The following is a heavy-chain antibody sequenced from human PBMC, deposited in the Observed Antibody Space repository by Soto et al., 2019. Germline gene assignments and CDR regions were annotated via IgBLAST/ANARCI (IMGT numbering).Heavy chain of an antibody. D-gene: IGHD3-22*01. Sequence: SETLSLTCTVSGSSISSYYWSWIRQPPGKGLEWIGYIYYSGSTNYNPSLKSRVTISVDTSKNQFSLKLNFVTAADTAVYYCAKVGPYDTSGYSLFALDYWGQGALVTVSS. V-gene: IGHV4-59*01. J-gene: IGHJ4*02. CDR1: GSSISSYY. CDR3: AKVGPYDTSGYSLFALDY. CDR2: IYYSGST.